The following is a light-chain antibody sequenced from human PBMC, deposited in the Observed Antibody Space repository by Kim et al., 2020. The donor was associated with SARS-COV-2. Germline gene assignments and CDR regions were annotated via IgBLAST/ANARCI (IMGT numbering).Light chain of an antibody. J-gene: IGLJ3*02. CDR1: HIGMKN. Sequence: SYELTQPLSVSVALGQTARITCRENHIGMKNVHWYQQKPGQAPVLVIYRDRARPSGIPERFSGSNSDNTATLTISRAQAGDEADYYCQVWDSSTWVFGGGTQLTVL. CDR3: QVWDSSTWV. V-gene: IGLV3-9*01. CDR2: RDR.